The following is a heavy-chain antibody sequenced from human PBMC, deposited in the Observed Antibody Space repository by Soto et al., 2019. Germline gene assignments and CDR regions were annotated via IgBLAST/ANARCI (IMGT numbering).Heavy chain of an antibody. CDR2: IYPGDSDT. V-gene: IGHV5-51*01. D-gene: IGHD4-17*01. CDR1: GYSFTSYW. Sequence: PGESLKISCKGSGYSFTSYWIGWVRQMPGKGLEWMGIIYPGDSDTRYSPSFQGQVTISADKSISTAYLQWSSLKASDTAMYYCAGLADYGDYSALYYSGMDVWGKGTTVTVSS. CDR3: AGLADYGDYSALYYSGMDV. J-gene: IGHJ6*04.